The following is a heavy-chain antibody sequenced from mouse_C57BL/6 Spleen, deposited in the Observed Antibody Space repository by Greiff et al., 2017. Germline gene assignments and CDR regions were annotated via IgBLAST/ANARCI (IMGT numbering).Heavy chain of an antibody. Sequence: EVQLVESGGDLVKPGGSLKLSCAASGFTFSSYGMSWVRQTPDKRLEWVATISSGGSYTYYPDSVKGRFTISRDNAKNTLYLQRSSLKSEDTAMYYCARRRTAQALDYWGQGTTLTVSS. V-gene: IGHV5-6*01. D-gene: IGHD3-2*02. CDR1: GFTFSSYG. CDR2: ISSGGSYT. CDR3: ARRRTAQALDY. J-gene: IGHJ2*01.